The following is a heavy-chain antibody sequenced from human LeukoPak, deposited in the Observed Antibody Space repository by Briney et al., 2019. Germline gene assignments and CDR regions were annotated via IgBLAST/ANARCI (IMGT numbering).Heavy chain of an antibody. V-gene: IGHV1-2*02. CDR1: GYIFSDYY. J-gene: IGHJ3*02. CDR2: INPHSGVT. Sequence: GASVKVSCKTSGYIFSDYYLHWVRQAPGQGLEWMGWINPHSGVTKYAQKFQGRVTVTRDTSISSASMEVSSLRSADTAVYYCARGRHYYDSSDYYCEGDGFDIWGQGTMVTVSS. D-gene: IGHD3-22*01. CDR3: ARGRHYYDSSDYYCEGDGFDI.